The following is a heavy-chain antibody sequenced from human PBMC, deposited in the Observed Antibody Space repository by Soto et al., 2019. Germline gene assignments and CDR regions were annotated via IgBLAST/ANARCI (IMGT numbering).Heavy chain of an antibody. V-gene: IGHV1-18*01. D-gene: IGHD3-22*01. Sequence: AAVKVSCKASGYTFTSYGISWVRQAPGREREWMGWISAYNGNTNYAQKLQGRVTMTTDTSTSTAYMELRSLRSDDTAVYYCARDGYYDSSGYYQPGGVDYWGQGTLVTVSS. J-gene: IGHJ4*02. CDR2: ISAYNGNT. CDR1: GYTFTSYG. CDR3: ARDGYYDSSGYYQPGGVDY.